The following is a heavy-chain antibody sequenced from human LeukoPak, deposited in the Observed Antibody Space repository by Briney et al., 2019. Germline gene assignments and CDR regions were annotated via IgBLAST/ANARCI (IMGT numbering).Heavy chain of an antibody. Sequence: GASVKVSCKASGYTFTGYYMHWVRQAPGQGLEWMGWINPNSGGTNYAQKFQGRVTMTRDTSISTAYMELSRLRSDDTAVYYCARGRGIVGATTSRYFDYWGQGTLVTVSS. CDR1: GYTFTGYY. CDR2: INPNSGGT. D-gene: IGHD1-26*01. CDR3: ARGRGIVGATTSRYFDY. J-gene: IGHJ4*02. V-gene: IGHV1-2*02.